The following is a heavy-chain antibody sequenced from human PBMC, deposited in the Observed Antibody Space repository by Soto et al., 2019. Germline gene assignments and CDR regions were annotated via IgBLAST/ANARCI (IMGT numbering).Heavy chain of an antibody. Sequence: PGGSLRLSCAASGFTFNSYAMSWVRQAPGKGLEWVSGISSSGGSTDYADSVQGRFTISRDNSKNTLYLQMNSLRAEDTAVYYCAKNSRYNWNPDAFDVWGQGTMVTV. D-gene: IGHD1-20*01. CDR1: GFTFNSYA. CDR3: AKNSRYNWNPDAFDV. J-gene: IGHJ3*01. CDR2: ISSSGGST. V-gene: IGHV3-23*01.